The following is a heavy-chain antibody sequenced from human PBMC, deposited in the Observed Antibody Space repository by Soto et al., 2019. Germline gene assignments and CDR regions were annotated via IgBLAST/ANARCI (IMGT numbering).Heavy chain of an antibody. D-gene: IGHD6-19*01. J-gene: IGHJ4*02. Sequence: QVQLVQSGAEEKKPGASVKVSCKASGYTFTGYAMHWVRQAPGQRLEWMGWINAGNGNTKYSQKFQGRVTITRDTSASTAYVELSSLRSDGTAVYYCARAVAVPADFDYWGQGALVTVSS. CDR1: GYTFTGYA. V-gene: IGHV1-3*05. CDR2: INAGNGNT. CDR3: ARAVAVPADFDY.